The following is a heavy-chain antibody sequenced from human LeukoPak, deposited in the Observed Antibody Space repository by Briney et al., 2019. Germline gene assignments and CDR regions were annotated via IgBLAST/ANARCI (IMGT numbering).Heavy chain of an antibody. D-gene: IGHD3-16*01. CDR2: FNNSRRS. Sequence: SETLSLTCTVSDDSITDYYRGWIRQPPGKGLEWIGYFNNSRRSTYNPSLKSRVTISADTSKNHFSLKLNSVTTADTAVYYCTRGAGWLIDYWGQGILVTVSS. V-gene: IGHV4-59*01. CDR3: TRGAGWLIDY. CDR1: DDSITDYY. J-gene: IGHJ4*02.